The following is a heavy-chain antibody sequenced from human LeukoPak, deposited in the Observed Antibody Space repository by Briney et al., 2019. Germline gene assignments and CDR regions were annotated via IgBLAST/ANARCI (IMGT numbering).Heavy chain of an antibody. CDR3: AREDLSGVDP. CDR1: GGSISSSSYY. D-gene: IGHD6-25*01. CDR2: IYYSGST. J-gene: IGHJ5*02. V-gene: IGHV4-39*07. Sequence: SETLSLTCTVSGGSISSSSYYWGWIRQPPGKGLEWIGSIYYSGSTYYNPSLKSRVTISVDTSKNQFSLKLSSVTAADTAVYYCAREDLSGVDPWGQGTLVTVSS.